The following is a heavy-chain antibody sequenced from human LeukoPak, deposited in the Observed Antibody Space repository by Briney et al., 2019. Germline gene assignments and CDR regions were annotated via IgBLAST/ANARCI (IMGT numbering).Heavy chain of an antibody. V-gene: IGHV4-39*07. D-gene: IGHD6-6*01. Sequence: SETLSLTCTASRGSISTSNYYWGWVRQPPGKALEWIGNIFYTGSTYYSPSLKSRVTISLDTSRNQFSLRLNSVTAADTAVYYCAREGKPEYTSSSYAFDIWGQGTMVTVSS. CDR3: AREGKPEYTSSSYAFDI. CDR1: RGSISTSNYY. J-gene: IGHJ3*02. CDR2: IFYTGST.